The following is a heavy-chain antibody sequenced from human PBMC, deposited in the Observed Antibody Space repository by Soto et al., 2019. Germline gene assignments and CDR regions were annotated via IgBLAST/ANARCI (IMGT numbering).Heavy chain of an antibody. CDR3: ARHPPVLRFLEWLLQY. CDR2: INPFDESS. J-gene: IGHJ4*02. Sequence: ASVKVSCKASGYSFTVHYMHWVRQAPGQGLEWMGVINPFDESSTYAQRFRGRVTMTRDTSTSTVYMELSRLRFEDTAMYYCARHPPVLRFLEWLLQYWGQGTLVTVSS. D-gene: IGHD3-3*01. CDR1: GYSFTVHY. V-gene: IGHV1-46*01.